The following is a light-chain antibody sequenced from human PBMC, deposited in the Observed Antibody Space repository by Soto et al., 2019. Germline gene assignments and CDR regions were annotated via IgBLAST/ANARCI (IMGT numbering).Light chain of an antibody. V-gene: IGLV2-14*01. Sequence: QSALTQPASVSGSPGQSITISCTGTNSDVGSYNRVSWYQQPPGTAPKLIIYDVNNRLSGVSYRFSGSKSGNTASLTISGLQAEDEADYYCNSYTTSETYVFGTGSQGHRP. CDR2: DVN. CDR3: NSYTTSETYV. J-gene: IGLJ1*01. CDR1: NSDVGSYNR.